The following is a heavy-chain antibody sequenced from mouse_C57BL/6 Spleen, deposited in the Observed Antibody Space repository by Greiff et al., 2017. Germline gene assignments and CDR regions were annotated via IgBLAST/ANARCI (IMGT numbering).Heavy chain of an antibody. D-gene: IGHD1-1*01. CDR2: IYPSDSET. Sequence: QVQLQQPGAELVRPGSSVKLSCKASGYTFTSYWMDWVKQRPGQGLEWIGNIYPSDSETHYNQKFKDKATLTVDKSSSTAYMQLSSLTSEDSAVYYCASSASYYYGSSYWYFDVWGTGTTVTVSS. CDR3: ASSASYYYGSSYWYFDV. V-gene: IGHV1-61*01. J-gene: IGHJ1*03. CDR1: GYTFTSYW.